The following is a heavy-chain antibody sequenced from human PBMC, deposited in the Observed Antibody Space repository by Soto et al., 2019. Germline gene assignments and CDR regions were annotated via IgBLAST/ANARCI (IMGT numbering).Heavy chain of an antibody. Sequence: QVQLVQSGAEVKKPGASVKISCEASGYIFTTYIVHWVRQSPVQRLEWMGWINAGNGDTRYSQNFQGRVTFSRDTSASTAYMDLSSLRCEDSAVYYCARDKPNSAGYSMDVWGKGTTVTVSS. CDR1: GYIFTTYI. V-gene: IGHV1-3*01. J-gene: IGHJ6*03. D-gene: IGHD2-15*01. CDR2: INAGNGDT. CDR3: ARDKPNSAGYSMDV.